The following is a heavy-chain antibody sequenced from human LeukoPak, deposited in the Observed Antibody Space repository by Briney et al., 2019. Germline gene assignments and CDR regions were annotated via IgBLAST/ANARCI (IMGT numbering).Heavy chain of an antibody. V-gene: IGHV4-4*02. CDR3: ARGSNWGDY. D-gene: IGHD7-27*01. J-gene: IGHJ4*02. CDR2: FSNSGTN. Sequence: SGTLSLTCGVSGGSISNTNWWTWVRQPPGKGLEWIGYFSNSGTNNYNPSLKGRVTMSVDTSKNQFSLKLSSVTAADTAVYYCARGSNWGDYWGQGTLVTVSS. CDR1: GGSISNTNW.